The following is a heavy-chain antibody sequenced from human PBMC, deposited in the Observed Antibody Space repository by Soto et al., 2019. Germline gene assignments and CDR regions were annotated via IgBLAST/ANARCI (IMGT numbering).Heavy chain of an antibody. J-gene: IGHJ4*03. CDR1: GGAISSGDYY. D-gene: IGHD6-6*01. CDR2: IYYSGST. V-gene: IGHV4-30-4*02. Sequence: APETLSLTCTVSGGAISSGDYYCNCMRQPPGKGLELIGYIYYSGSTYYNPSLKSRVTISVDTSKNQFYLELSSLRSEDTAMYYCARVSSIAARRSFDSWGQGTLVTVSS. CDR3: ARVSSIAARRSFDS.